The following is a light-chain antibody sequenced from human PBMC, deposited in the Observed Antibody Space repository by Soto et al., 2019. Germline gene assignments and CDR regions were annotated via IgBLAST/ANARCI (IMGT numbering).Light chain of an antibody. CDR3: QQRSNWPPIT. J-gene: IGKJ5*01. CDR1: QNIGSY. Sequence: PWDRATLSCWASQNIGSYVNWFQQKPGQAPRLLIYDASNRATGIPARFSGSGSGTDFTLTISSLEPEDFAVYYCQQRSNWPPITFGQGTRLEIK. V-gene: IGKV3-11*01. CDR2: DAS.